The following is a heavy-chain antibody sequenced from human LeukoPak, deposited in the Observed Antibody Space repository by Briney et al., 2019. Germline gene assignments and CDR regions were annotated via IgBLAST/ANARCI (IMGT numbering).Heavy chain of an antibody. CDR3: ARDTAMVFNWFDP. CDR2: INPNSGGT. CDR1: GYTFTGYY. J-gene: IGHJ5*02. D-gene: IGHD5-18*01. Sequence: ASVKVSCKASGYTFTGYYMHWVRQAPGQGLEWMGRINPNSGGTNYAQKFQGRVTMTRDTSISTAYMELSRLRSDDTAVYYCARDTAMVFNWFDPWGQETLVTVSS. V-gene: IGHV1-2*06.